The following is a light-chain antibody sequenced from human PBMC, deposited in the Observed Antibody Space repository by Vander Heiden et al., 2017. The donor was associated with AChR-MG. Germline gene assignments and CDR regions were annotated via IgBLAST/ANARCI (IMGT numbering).Light chain of an antibody. J-gene: IGKJ1*01. V-gene: IGKV3D-15*01. CDR1: QSVSSN. CDR2: GVS. Sequence: DIVMKQSPATLSMSPGERATLSCRASQSVSSNLAWYQQKPGQAPRLLIYGVSTRATGIPARISGSGSGTEFTLTISRLESEDFAVYYCRHENSWPRTFGQGTKVEFK. CDR3: RHENSWPRT.